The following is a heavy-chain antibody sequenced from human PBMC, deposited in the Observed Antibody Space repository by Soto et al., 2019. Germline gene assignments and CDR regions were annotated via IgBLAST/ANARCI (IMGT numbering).Heavy chain of an antibody. CDR3: AKTRRSGYSYNWFDP. CDR1: GGSVSSGSYY. CDR2: IYYSGST. D-gene: IGHD3-3*01. V-gene: IGHV4-61*01. Sequence: KPSETLSLTFTVSGGSVSSGSYYWSWIRQPPGKGLEWIGYIYYSGSTNYNPSLKSRVTISVDTSKNQFSLKLSSVTAADTAVYYCAKTRRSGYSYNWFDPWGQGTLVTVSS. J-gene: IGHJ5*02.